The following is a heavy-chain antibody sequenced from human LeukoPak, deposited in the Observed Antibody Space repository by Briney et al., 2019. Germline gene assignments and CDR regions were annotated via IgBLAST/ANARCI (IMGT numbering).Heavy chain of an antibody. CDR1: GGSISSSSYY. D-gene: IGHD6-13*01. CDR2: IYYSGST. V-gene: IGHV4-39*01. CDR3: ARLAIAAARRGWFDP. J-gene: IGHJ5*02. Sequence: SETLSLTCTVSGGSISSSSYYWGWIRQPPGKGLEWIGSIYYSGSTYYNPSLKSRVTISVDTSKNQFSLKLSSVTAADTAVYYCARLAIAAARRGWFDPWGQGTLVTVSS.